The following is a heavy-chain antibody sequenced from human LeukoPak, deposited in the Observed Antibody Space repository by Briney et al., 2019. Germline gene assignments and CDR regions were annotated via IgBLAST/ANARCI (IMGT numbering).Heavy chain of an antibody. V-gene: IGHV4-34*01. J-gene: IGHJ4*02. CDR2: INQSGSA. Sequence: SETLSLTCAVYGGSFSGYYWTWIRQPPGKGLEWIGEINQSGSANYNPSLKSRVTISKDMSKKQFSLKLTSVTAADTAVYYCARHQAGANTFDYWGQGTLVTVSS. CDR3: ARHQAGANTFDY. CDR1: GGSFSGYY. D-gene: IGHD1-26*01.